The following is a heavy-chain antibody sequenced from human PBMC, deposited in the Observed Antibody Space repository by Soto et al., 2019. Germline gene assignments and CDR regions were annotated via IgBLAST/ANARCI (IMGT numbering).Heavy chain of an antibody. CDR1: GYSFTSYW. CDR2: IYPGDSDT. Sequence: GESLKISCKGSGYSFTSYWIGWVRQMPGKGLEWMGIIYPGDSDTRYSPSFQGQVTISADKSISTAYLQWSSLKASDTAMYYCARLSSSDRVPPEAGDFDYWGQGTLVTVSS. D-gene: IGHD3-10*01. J-gene: IGHJ4*02. CDR3: ARLSSSDRVPPEAGDFDY. V-gene: IGHV5-51*01.